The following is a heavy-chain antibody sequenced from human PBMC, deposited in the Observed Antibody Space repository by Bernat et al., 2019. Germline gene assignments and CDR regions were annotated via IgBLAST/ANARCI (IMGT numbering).Heavy chain of an antibody. CDR1: GYTFTSYG. Sequence: QVQLVQSGAEVKKPGSSVKVSCKASGYTFTSYGISWVRQAPGQGLEWMGWISAYNGNTNYAQKLQGRVTMTTDTSTSTAYMELRSLRSDDTAVYYCARDPSHCSGGSCYFGWFDPWGQGTLVTVSS. D-gene: IGHD2-15*01. CDR2: ISAYNGNT. V-gene: IGHV1-18*01. CDR3: ARDPSHCSGGSCYFGWFDP. J-gene: IGHJ5*02.